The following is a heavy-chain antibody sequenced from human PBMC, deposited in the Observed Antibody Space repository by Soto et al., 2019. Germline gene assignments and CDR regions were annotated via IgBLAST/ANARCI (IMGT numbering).Heavy chain of an antibody. J-gene: IGHJ4*02. D-gene: IGHD5-18*01. CDR1: GGPISNINW. V-gene: IGHV4-4*02. Sequence: PSETLSLTCAVSGGPISNINWWIWVRQPPGTGLEWIGEIYHSGSTNYNPSLKSRVTISVDKSKNQFSLKLSSVTAADTAVYYCARAGDVDTAMGAFDYWGQGTLVTVSS. CDR3: ARAGDVDTAMGAFDY. CDR2: IYHSGST.